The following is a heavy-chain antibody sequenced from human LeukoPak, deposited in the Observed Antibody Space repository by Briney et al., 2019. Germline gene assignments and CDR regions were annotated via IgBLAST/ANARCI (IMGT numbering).Heavy chain of an antibody. J-gene: IGHJ4*02. CDR2: IIPIFGTA. D-gene: IGHD5-18*01. CDR3: ARAEDGYQAPFDY. V-gene: IGHV1-69*13. Sequence: SVTVSCKASGGTFSSYAISWVRQAPGQGLEWMGGIIPIFGTANYPQKSQGRVTITADESTSTAYMELSSLRSEDTAVYYCARAEDGYQAPFDYWGQGTLVTVSS. CDR1: GGTFSSYA.